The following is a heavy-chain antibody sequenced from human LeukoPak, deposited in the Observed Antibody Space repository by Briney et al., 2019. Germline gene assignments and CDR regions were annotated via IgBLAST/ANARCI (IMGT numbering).Heavy chain of an antibody. V-gene: IGHV1-18*04. CDR3: ARVGGWARGGMDV. J-gene: IGHJ6*02. Sequence: ASVKVSCRAPGYTFTDYYLHWVRQAPGQGLEWMGWISAYNGNTNYAQKLQGRVTMTTDTSTSTAYMELRSLRSDDTAVYYCARVGGWARGGMDVWGQGTTVTVSS. CDR2: ISAYNGNT. D-gene: IGHD6-19*01. CDR1: GYTFTDYY.